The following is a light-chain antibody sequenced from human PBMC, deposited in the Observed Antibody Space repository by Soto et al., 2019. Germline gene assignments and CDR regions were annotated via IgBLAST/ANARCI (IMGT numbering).Light chain of an antibody. V-gene: IGLV2-14*01. CDR2: DVS. CDR1: SSDVGGYNY. CDR3: SSYTSSSTLYV. Sequence: QSVLTQPASVSGAPGQSITIPRTGTSSDVGGYNYVSWYQQHPGKAPQLMIYDVSNRPSGVSNRFSGSKSGNTASLTISGLQAEDEADYYCSSYTSSSTLYVFGPGTKVTVL. J-gene: IGLJ1*01.